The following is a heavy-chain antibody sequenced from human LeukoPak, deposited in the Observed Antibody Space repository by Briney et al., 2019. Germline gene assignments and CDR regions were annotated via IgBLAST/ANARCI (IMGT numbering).Heavy chain of an antibody. V-gene: IGHV4-39*07. CDR3: ARVPDSSGYPYFDY. Sequence: SETLSLTCTVSGGSISSSSYYWGWIRQPPGKGLEWIGSIYYSGSTYYNPSLKSRVTISVDTSKNQFSLKLSSVTAADTAVYYCARVPDSSGYPYFDYWGQGTLVTVSS. CDR2: IYYSGST. J-gene: IGHJ4*02. D-gene: IGHD3-22*01. CDR1: GGSISSSSYY.